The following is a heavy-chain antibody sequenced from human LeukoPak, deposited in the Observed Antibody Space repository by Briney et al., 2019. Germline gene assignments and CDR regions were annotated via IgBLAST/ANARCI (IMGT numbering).Heavy chain of an antibody. CDR3: ARGRRIAVAGRDSYYFDY. D-gene: IGHD6-19*01. CDR1: GFTFSSFG. J-gene: IGHJ4*02. Sequence: PGGSLRLSCEASGFTFSSFGMHWVRQAPGKGLEWVAFIRYDGSNKYYADSVKGRFAMSRDNPKNTLYLQMNSLRAEDTAVYYCARGRRIAVAGRDSYYFDYWGQGTLVTVSS. CDR2: IRYDGSNK. V-gene: IGHV3-30*02.